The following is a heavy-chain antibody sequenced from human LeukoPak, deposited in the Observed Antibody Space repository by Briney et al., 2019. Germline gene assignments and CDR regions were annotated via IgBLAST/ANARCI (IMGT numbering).Heavy chain of an antibody. D-gene: IGHD3-22*01. Sequence: PGESLKISCQGSGYSFTKYWLGWVRQMPEKGLEWMGVIYPDDSDTRYSPSFQGQVTFSADKSITTAYLQWSSLKASDTAMYYCARHLRKYSYDNGGPDAFDIWGQGTMATVSS. CDR2: IYPDDSDT. V-gene: IGHV5-51*01. J-gene: IGHJ3*02. CDR1: GYSFTKYW. CDR3: ARHLRKYSYDNGGPDAFDI.